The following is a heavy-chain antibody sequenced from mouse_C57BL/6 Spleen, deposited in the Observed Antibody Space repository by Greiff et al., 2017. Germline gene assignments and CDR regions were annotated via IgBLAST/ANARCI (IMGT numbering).Heavy chain of an antibody. CDR1: GYTFTDYY. J-gene: IGHJ2*01. V-gene: IGHV1-76*01. D-gene: IGHD1-1*01. CDR3: ARSYNGSSRIDY. Sequence: VQLQQSGAELVRPGASVKLSCKASGYTFTDYYINWVKQRPGQGLEWIARIYPGSGNTYYNEKFKGKATLTAEQSSSTAYMQLSSLTSEDSAVYVCARSYNGSSRIDYWGQGTTLTVSS. CDR2: IYPGSGNT.